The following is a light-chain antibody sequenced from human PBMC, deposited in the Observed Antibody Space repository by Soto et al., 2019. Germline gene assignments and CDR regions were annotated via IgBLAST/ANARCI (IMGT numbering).Light chain of an antibody. J-gene: IGKJ1*01. CDR3: QQYHNCRRT. CDR1: QQLTSN. CDR2: GAS. V-gene: IGKV3-15*01. Sequence: EIVMTQSPATLAVSPGERGTRSGRASQQLTSNFAWYQQNTRHAPSPLIYGASTRATGISARFSGSGSWTEFTLTITSLPSEDFAAYSCQQYHNCRRTVAQGTIVDSK.